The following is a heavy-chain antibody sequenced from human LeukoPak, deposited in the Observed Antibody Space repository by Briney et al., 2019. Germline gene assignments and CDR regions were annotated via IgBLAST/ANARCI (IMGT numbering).Heavy chain of an antibody. J-gene: IGHJ4*02. CDR1: GFTFSSYE. CDR2: IKQDGSEK. Sequence: PGGSLRLSCAASGFTFSSYEMNWVRQAPGKGLEWVANIKQDGSEKYYVDSVKGRFTISRDSAKDSLYLQMDSLRAEDTAVYFCARGYGSESYYNVNYFDYWGQGTLVTVSS. D-gene: IGHD3-10*01. CDR3: ARGYGSESYYNVNYFDY. V-gene: IGHV3-7*04.